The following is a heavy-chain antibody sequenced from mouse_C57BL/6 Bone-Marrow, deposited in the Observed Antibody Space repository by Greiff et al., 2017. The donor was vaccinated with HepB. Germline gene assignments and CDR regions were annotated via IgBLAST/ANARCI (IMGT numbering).Heavy chain of an antibody. CDR1: GYTFTSYW. D-gene: IGHD2-1*01. Sequence: VQLQQPGAELVMPGASVKLSCKASGYTFTSYWMHWVKQRPGQGLEWIGEIDPSDSYTNYNQKFKGKSTLTVDKSSSTAYMQLSSLTSEDSAVYYWARSNYGNYDFYAMDYWGQGTSVTVSS. CDR2: IDPSDSYT. CDR3: ARSNYGNYDFYAMDY. J-gene: IGHJ4*01. V-gene: IGHV1-69*01.